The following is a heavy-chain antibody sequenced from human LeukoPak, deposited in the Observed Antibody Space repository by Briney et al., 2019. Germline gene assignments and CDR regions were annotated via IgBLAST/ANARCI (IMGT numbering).Heavy chain of an antibody. CDR1: GGSISSGGYY. V-gene: IGHV4-30-2*01. Sequence: SETLSLTCTVSGGSISSGGYYWSWIRQPPGKGLEWIGYIYHSGSTYYNPSLKSRVTISVDRSKNQFSLKLSSVTAADTAVYYCARGNCSSTSCLGAFDIWGQGTMVTVSS. J-gene: IGHJ3*02. CDR3: ARGNCSSTSCLGAFDI. CDR2: IYHSGST. D-gene: IGHD2-2*01.